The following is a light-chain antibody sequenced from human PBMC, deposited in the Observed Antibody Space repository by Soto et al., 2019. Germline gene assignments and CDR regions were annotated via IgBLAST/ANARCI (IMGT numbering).Light chain of an antibody. Sequence: EVVLTQSPATLSLSPGERATLSCRASQSVNNFLAWYQQKPGQAPRLLIYDTSNRATGVPARFSGSGSGTDFTLTISRLEPEDFAVYYCQQYGSSPQTFGQGTKVDIK. V-gene: IGKV3-20*01. J-gene: IGKJ1*01. CDR3: QQYGSSPQT. CDR2: DTS. CDR1: QSVNNF.